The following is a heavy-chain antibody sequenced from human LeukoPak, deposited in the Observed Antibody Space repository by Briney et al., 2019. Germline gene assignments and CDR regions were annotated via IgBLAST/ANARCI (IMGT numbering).Heavy chain of an antibody. V-gene: IGHV3-30*02. CDR1: GFTFSSYG. CDR2: IRYDGSNK. CDR3: AKDRGRSYFDY. D-gene: IGHD3/OR15-3a*01. J-gene: IGHJ4*02. Sequence: GGSLRLSCAAPGFTFSSYGMHWVRQAPGKGLEWVAFIRYDGSNKYYADSVKGRFTISRDNSKNTLYLQMNSLRAEDTAVYYCAKDRGRSYFDYWGQGTLVTVSS.